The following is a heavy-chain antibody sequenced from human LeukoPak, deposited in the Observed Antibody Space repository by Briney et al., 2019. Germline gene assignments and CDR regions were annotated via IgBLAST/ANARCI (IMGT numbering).Heavy chain of an antibody. D-gene: IGHD3-10*01. V-gene: IGHV3-7*01. CDR2: IKQDGSEK. Sequence: GGSLRLSCAASGFTFRNYCMSWVRQAPGKGLEWIATIKQDGSEKYYLDSVKGRFTISRDNAKNSLYLQMNSLRTDDTAVYYCASEGYHYGYFDYWGLEPWSPSPQ. CDR1: GFTFRNYC. CDR3: ASEGYHYGYFDY. J-gene: IGHJ4*01.